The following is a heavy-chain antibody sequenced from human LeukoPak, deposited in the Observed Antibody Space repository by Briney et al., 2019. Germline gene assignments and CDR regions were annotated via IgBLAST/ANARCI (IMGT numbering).Heavy chain of an antibody. V-gene: IGHV3-30*01. J-gene: IGHJ4*02. Sequence: GRSLRLSCAASGFAFSDYPIHWVRQAPGRGPEWVAVISYDGDDKYYADSVKGRFTLSRDNSNNKVFLQMDGLRTEDTAVYFCARALSGFDYTFDFWGQGTLVTVFS. D-gene: IGHD5-12*01. CDR2: ISYDGDDK. CDR1: GFAFSDYP. CDR3: ARALSGFDYTFDF.